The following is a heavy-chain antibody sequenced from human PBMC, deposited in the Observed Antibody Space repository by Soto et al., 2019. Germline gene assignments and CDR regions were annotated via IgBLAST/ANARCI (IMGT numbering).Heavy chain of an antibody. CDR1: GFSFSDDA. CDR3: ARDVGTQLDFWSTSGMDV. CDR2: ITYDGSNK. V-gene: IGHV3-30-3*01. Sequence: RLSCAASGFSFSDDAMHWVRQAPGQGLEWVAVITYDGSNKYYADSVRGRFTISRDNSKSTLYLQMDSLIIDDTAVYYCARDVGTQLDFWSTSGMDVWGQGTTVTVS. D-gene: IGHD3-3*01. J-gene: IGHJ6*02.